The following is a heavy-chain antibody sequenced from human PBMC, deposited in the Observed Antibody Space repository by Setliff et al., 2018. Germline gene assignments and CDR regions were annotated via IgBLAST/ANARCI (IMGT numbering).Heavy chain of an antibody. V-gene: IGHV3-30*02. J-gene: IGHJ4*02. D-gene: IGHD6-19*01. Sequence: GGSLRLSCAASGFTSSMYGVHWVRQAPGKGLEWVAYIRHDGSNENYADSVKGRFTISRDNSRNTLFLQMNSLRTEDTAVYYCARSAVAVPGQFYFDNWGQGTQVTVSS. CDR3: ARSAVAVPGQFYFDN. CDR2: IRHDGSNE. CDR1: GFTSSMYG.